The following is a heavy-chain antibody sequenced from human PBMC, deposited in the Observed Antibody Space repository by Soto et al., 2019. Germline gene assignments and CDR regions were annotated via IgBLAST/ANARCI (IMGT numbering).Heavy chain of an antibody. CDR2: ISAYNGNT. V-gene: IGHV1-18*01. D-gene: IGHD3-22*01. J-gene: IGHJ4*02. CDR1: GYTFTSYG. CDR3: AIVHDSSGYYYFDY. Sequence: QVRLVQSGGEVKKPGASVKVSCKASGYTFTSYGISWVRQAPGQGLEWMGWISAYNGNTNYAQKLQGRVTMTTDTSTSKAYMELRSLRSDDTAVYYCAIVHDSSGYYYFDYWGQGTLVTVSS.